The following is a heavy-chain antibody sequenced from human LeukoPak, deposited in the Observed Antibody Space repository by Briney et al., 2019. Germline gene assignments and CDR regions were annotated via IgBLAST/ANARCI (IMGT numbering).Heavy chain of an antibody. D-gene: IGHD3-22*01. V-gene: IGHV4-39*07. CDR1: GGSISSGSYY. CDR2: INHSGST. Sequence: SQTLSLTCTVSGGSISSGSYYWSWIRQPPGKGLEWIGEINHSGSTNYNPSLKSRVTISVDTSKNQFSLKLSSVTAADTAVYYCARGLLRRYYYDSSGQGPFDYWGQGTLVTVSS. CDR3: ARGLLRRYYYDSSGQGPFDY. J-gene: IGHJ4*02.